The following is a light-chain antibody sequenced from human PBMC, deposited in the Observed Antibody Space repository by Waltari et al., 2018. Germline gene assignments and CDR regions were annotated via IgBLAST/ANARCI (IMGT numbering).Light chain of an antibody. J-gene: IGKJ2*02. CDR1: QSLLNSNGYIY. CDR3: MQSLQTPWT. CDR2: LGS. Sequence: DIVMTQSPLSLAVTPGEPASISCRSSQSLLNSNGYIYFDWYLQKPGQSPQLLIYLGSNRASGVPDRFSGSGSGTDFTLKISRVEAEDVGIYYCMQSLQTPWTFGQGTRVEIK. V-gene: IGKV2-28*01.